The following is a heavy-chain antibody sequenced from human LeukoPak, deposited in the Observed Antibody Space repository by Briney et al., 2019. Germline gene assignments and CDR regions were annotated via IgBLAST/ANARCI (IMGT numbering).Heavy chain of an antibody. J-gene: IGHJ5*02. V-gene: IGHV4-61*02. D-gene: IGHD2-15*01. CDR3: AGTRRYCSGGSCYNWFDP. CDR1: GASLSSDIFY. Sequence: PSQTLSLTCTVSGASLSSDIFYWSWIRQPAGKGLEWIGRIYTSGSTTYNSSLKSRIAISVDTSKNQFSLKLSSVTAADTAVYYCAGTRRYCSGGSCYNWFDPWGQGTLVTVSS. CDR2: IYTSGST.